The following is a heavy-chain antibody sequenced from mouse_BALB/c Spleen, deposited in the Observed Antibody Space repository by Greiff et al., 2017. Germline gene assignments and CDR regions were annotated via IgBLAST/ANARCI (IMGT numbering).Heavy chain of an antibody. Sequence: VKLVESGAELVKPGAPVKLSCKASGYTFTSYWMNWVKQRPGRGLEWIGRIDPSDSETHYNQKFKDKATLTVDKSSSTAYIQLSSLTSEDSAVYYCARNHYYGLDYWGQGTTLTVSS. D-gene: IGHD1-2*01. CDR1: GYTFTSYW. CDR2: IDPSDSET. V-gene: IGHV1-69*02. CDR3: ARNHYYGLDY. J-gene: IGHJ2*01.